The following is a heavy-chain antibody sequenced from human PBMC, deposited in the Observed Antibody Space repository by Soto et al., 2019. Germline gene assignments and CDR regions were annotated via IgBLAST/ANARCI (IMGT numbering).Heavy chain of an antibody. Sequence: LRLSCAASGFTFSSYAMSWVRQAPGKGLEWVSAISGSGGSTYYADSVKGRFTISRDNSKNTLYLQMNSLRAEDTAVYYCAKDRSRLAYYYYGMDVWGQGTTVTVSS. J-gene: IGHJ6*02. V-gene: IGHV3-23*01. CDR2: ISGSGGST. CDR1: GFTFSSYA. D-gene: IGHD1-26*01. CDR3: AKDRSRLAYYYYGMDV.